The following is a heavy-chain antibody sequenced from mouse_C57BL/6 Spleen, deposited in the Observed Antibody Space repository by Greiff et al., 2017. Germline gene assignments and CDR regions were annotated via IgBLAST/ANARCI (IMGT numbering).Heavy chain of an antibody. V-gene: IGHV5-9*01. D-gene: IGHD2-1*01. Sequence: EVQRVESGGGLVKPGGSLKLSCAASGFTFSSYTMSWVRQTPEKRLEWVATISGGGGNTYYPDSVKGRFTISRDNAKNTLYLQMSSLRSEDTALYYCARQGNYVGDYAMDDWGQGTSVTVSS. J-gene: IGHJ4*01. CDR2: ISGGGGNT. CDR1: GFTFSSYT. CDR3: ARQGNYVGDYAMDD.